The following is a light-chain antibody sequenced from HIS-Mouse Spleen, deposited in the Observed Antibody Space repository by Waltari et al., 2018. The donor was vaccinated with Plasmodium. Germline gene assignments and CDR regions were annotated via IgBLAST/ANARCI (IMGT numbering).Light chain of an antibody. J-gene: IGLJ3*02. CDR1: ALPKTY. CDR2: EDS. Sequence: SYELTQPPSVSVSPGQTPRITCSGDALPKTYAYWYQQKSGPAPVLVIYEDSKRPSGIPERFSGSSSGTMATLTISGAQVEDEADYYCYSTDSSGNHRVFGGGTKLTVL. V-gene: IGLV3-10*01. CDR3: YSTDSSGNHRV.